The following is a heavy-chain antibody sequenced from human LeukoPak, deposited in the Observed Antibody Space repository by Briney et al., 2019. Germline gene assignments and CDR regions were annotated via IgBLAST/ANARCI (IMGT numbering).Heavy chain of an antibody. Sequence: SQTLSLTCAISGDSVSSNSAAWNWIRQSPSGGLEWLGRTYYKSKWYNDYAVSVKSRIAINPDTSKNQFSLQLNSVTPEDAALYYCAREGELDDFDYWGQGTLVTVSS. CDR1: GDSVSSNSAA. J-gene: IGHJ4*02. CDR2: TYYKSKWYN. V-gene: IGHV6-1*01. CDR3: AREGELDDFDY. D-gene: IGHD1-1*01.